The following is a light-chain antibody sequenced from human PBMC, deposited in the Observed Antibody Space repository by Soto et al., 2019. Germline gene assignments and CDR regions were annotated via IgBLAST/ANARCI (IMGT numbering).Light chain of an antibody. J-gene: IGKJ4*01. V-gene: IGKV3-11*01. Sequence: EILLTQSPATLSLSPGERATLSCRASQSVRNLLAWYQQKPGQAPRLLIYDTSSRATGIPARFSGSGSGTDFTLTVSSLEPEAFAVYYCQQRSSWPPTVGGGTKVEIK. CDR2: DTS. CDR1: QSVRNL. CDR3: QQRSSWPPT.